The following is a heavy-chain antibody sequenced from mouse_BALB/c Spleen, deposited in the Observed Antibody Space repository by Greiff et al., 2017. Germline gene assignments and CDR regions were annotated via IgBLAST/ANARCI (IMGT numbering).Heavy chain of an antibody. J-gene: IGHJ4*01. CDR1: GFSLTSYG. CDR3: ARLYYGNYNAMDY. V-gene: IGHV2-9*02. CDR2: IWAGGST. D-gene: IGHD2-1*01. Sequence: VQLVESGPGLVAPSQSLSITCTVSGFSLTSYGVHWVRQPPGKGLEWLGVIWAGGSTNYNSALMSRLSISKDNSKSQVFLKMNSLQTDDTAMYYCARLYYGNYNAMDYWGQGTSVTVSS.